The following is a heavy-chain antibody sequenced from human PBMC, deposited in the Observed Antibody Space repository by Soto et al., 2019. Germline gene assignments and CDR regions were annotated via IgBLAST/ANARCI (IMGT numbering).Heavy chain of an antibody. CDR3: AREELWFGDFPPQGSYYYYYGMAV. V-gene: IGHV1-3*01. J-gene: IGHJ6*01. CDR2: INAGNGNT. D-gene: IGHD3-10*01. Sequence: ASVKVSCKASGYTFTSYAMHWVRQAPGQRLEWMGWINAGNGNTKYSQKFQGRVTITRDTSASTAYMELSSLRSEDTAVYYCAREELWFGDFPPQGSYYYYYGMAVWAQGTTDPVSS. CDR1: GYTFTSYA.